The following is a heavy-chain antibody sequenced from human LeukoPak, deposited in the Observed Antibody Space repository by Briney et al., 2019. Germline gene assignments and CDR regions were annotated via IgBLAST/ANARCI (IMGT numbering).Heavy chain of an antibody. V-gene: IGHV4-34*01. CDR3: ASRPRYYGSGSYRIDY. CDR1: GGSFSGYY. CDR2: INHSGST. J-gene: IGHJ4*02. D-gene: IGHD3-10*01. Sequence: SETLSLTCAVYGGSFSGYYWSWIRQPPGKGLEWIGEINHSGSTNYNPSLKSRVTISVDTSKNQFSLKLSSVTAADTAAYYCASRPRYYGSGSYRIDYWGQGTLVTVSS.